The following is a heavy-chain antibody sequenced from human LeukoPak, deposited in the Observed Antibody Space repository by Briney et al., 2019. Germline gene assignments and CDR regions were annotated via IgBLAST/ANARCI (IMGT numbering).Heavy chain of an antibody. CDR3: ARVSYGDYRGGDY. D-gene: IGHD4-17*01. V-gene: IGHV3-7*01. CDR1: GFTFGTYW. J-gene: IGHJ4*02. Sequence: GGSLRVSCTASGFTFGTYWMSWVRQAPGKGLEWVANIKQDGSEKYYVDSVKGRFTISRDNAKNSLYLQMNSLRAEDTAVYYCARVSYGDYRGGDYWGQGTLVTVSS. CDR2: IKQDGSEK.